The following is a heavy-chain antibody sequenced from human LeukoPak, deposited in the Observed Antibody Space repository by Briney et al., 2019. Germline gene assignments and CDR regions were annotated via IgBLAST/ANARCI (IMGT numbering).Heavy chain of an antibody. Sequence: SETLSLTCAVSGGSISSGGYSWSWIRQPPGKGLEWIGYIYHSGSTYYNPSLKSRVTISVDRSKTQISLKLSSVTAADTAIYYCARHGFGESPSYYYYGLDVWGQGTTVTVSS. CDR3: ARHGFGESPSYYYYGLDV. J-gene: IGHJ6*02. V-gene: IGHV4-30-2*01. D-gene: IGHD3-10*01. CDR2: IYHSGST. CDR1: GGSISSGGYS.